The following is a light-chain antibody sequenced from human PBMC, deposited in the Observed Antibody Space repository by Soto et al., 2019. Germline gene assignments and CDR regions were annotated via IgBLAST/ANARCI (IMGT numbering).Light chain of an antibody. CDR1: QSVSSN. Sequence: EILLTQSPATLSVSPGERATLSCRASQSVSSNLAWYQQKPGQAPRLLIYGASTRATGIPARFSGRGSGTEFILTISSLQSEDFAVYYCQQYDDWPETFGQGTKVDIK. CDR3: QQYDDWPET. J-gene: IGKJ1*01. CDR2: GAS. V-gene: IGKV3-15*01.